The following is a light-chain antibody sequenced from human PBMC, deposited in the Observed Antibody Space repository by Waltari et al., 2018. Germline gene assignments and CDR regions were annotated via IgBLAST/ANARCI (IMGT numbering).Light chain of an antibody. V-gene: IGLV1-40*01. CDR1: TPNIGAGYG. J-gene: IGLJ2*01. CDR3: QSYDTSLSALV. Sequence: QSVLTQPPSVSGATGQRVTISCSGSTPNIGAGYGVHWYQQLPGTAPKLLIHANNGRPSGVPDRFSGSKSGTSASLAITGLQPEDEADYYCQSYDTSLSALVFGGGTKLTVL. CDR2: ANN.